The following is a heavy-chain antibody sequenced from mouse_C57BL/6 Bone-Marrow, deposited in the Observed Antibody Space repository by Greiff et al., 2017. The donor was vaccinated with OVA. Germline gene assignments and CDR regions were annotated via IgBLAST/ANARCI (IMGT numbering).Heavy chain of an antibody. J-gene: IGHJ4*01. V-gene: IGHV1-85*01. CDR1: GYTFTSYD. CDR3: ARDKRDAMDY. Sequence: VKVVESGPELVKPGASVKLSCKASGYTFTSYDINWVKQRPGQGLEWIGWIYPRDGSTKYNEKFKGKATLTVDTSSSTAYMELHSLTSEDSAVYFCARDKRDAMDYWGQGTSVTVSS. CDR2: IYPRDGST.